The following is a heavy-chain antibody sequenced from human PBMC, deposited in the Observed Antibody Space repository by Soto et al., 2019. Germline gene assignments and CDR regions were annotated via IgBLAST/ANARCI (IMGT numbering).Heavy chain of an antibody. CDR3: AGDHVGSPGDY. Sequence: SQTLSLTCAISGDSVSSDIASWNWIRESPSRGLEWLGRTYYRSRWLNEYALSLIGRIIITPDTSKNQFSLQLTSVTPEDTAVYYCAGDHVGSPGDYWGQGTLVAVSS. V-gene: IGHV6-1*01. D-gene: IGHD3-10*01. CDR1: GDSVSSDIAS. CDR2: TYYRSRWLN. J-gene: IGHJ4*02.